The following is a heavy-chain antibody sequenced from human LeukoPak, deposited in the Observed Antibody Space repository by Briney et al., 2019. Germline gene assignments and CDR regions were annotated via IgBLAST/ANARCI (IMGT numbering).Heavy chain of an antibody. CDR1: GYTFTGYY. Sequence: GASVKVSCKASGYTFTGYYIHWVRQAPGQGLEWMGWINPNSGNTGYAQKFQGRVTMTRNTSISTAYMELSSLRSEDTAVYYCARVGMVRGVPRYYYYYMDVWGKGTTVTISS. D-gene: IGHD3-10*01. CDR2: INPNSGNT. J-gene: IGHJ6*03. CDR3: ARVGMVRGVPRYYYYYMDV. V-gene: IGHV1-8*02.